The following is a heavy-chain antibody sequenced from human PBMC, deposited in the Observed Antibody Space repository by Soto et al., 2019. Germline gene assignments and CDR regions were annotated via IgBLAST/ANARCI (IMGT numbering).Heavy chain of an antibody. V-gene: IGHV4-31*03. D-gene: IGHD2-2*01. CDR1: GGSISSGGYF. CDR2: ISYSGNT. CDR3: ATNPAAGYYYYYMDV. Sequence: QVQLQESGPGLVKPSQTLSLTCTVSGGSISSGGYFWSWIRQHPGKGLEWIGSISYSGNTYYNPSLKSRVTISVDTSKNQFSLKLSSVTAADTAVYYCATNPAAGYYYYYMDVWGKGTTVTVSS. J-gene: IGHJ6*03.